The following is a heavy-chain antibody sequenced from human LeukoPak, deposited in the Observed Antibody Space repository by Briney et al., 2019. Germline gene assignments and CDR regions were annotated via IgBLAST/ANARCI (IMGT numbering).Heavy chain of an antibody. CDR3: AKDLLRYCSSTSCYTAHFQH. V-gene: IGHV3-74*01. CDR1: GFTFSNYW. Sequence: GGSLRLSCAASGFTFSNYWMHWVRQAPGKGLVWVSRINTDGSRITYADSVKGRFTISRDNSKNTLYLQMNSLRAEDTAVYYCAKDLLRYCSSTSCYTAHFQHWGQGTLVTVSS. D-gene: IGHD2-2*02. CDR2: INTDGSRI. J-gene: IGHJ1*01.